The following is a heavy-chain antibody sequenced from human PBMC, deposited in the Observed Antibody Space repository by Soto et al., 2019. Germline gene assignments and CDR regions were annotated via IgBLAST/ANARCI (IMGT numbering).Heavy chain of an antibody. CDR3: AKSPPLVGAPPGGY. Sequence: PGVSLRLSFSASGFTFSSYGMHWVRQAPGKGLEWVAVIWYDGSNKYYADSVKGRFTISRDNSKNTLYLQMNSLRAEDTAVYYCAKSPPLVGAPPGGYWGQGTLVTVSS. J-gene: IGHJ4*02. CDR1: GFTFSSYG. D-gene: IGHD1-26*01. V-gene: IGHV3-33*06. CDR2: IWYDGSNK.